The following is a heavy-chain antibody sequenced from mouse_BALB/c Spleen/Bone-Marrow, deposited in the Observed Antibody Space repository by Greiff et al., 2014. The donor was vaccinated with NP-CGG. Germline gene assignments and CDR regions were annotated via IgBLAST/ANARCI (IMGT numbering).Heavy chain of an antibody. CDR3: ARDKNYGSYWYFDV. V-gene: IGHV7-3*02. D-gene: IGHD2-1*01. CDR1: GFTFTDYY. J-gene: IGHJ1*01. CDR2: IRNKANGYTT. Sequence: EVKLVESGGGLVQPGGSLRLSCATSGFTFTDYYMSWVRQPPGKALEWLGFIRNKANGYTTEYSASVKGRFTISRDNSQSILYLQMNTLRAKDSATYYCARDKNYGSYWYFDVWGAGTTVTVSS.